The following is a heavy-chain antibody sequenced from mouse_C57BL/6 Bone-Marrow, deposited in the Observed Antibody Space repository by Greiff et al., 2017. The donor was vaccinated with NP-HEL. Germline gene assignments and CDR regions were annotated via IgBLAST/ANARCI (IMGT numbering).Heavy chain of an antibody. CDR2: ISNGGGST. CDR1: GFTFSDYY. D-gene: IGHD2-3*01. Sequence: EVHLVESGGGLVQPGGSLKLSCAASGFTFSDYYMYWVRQTPEKRLEWVAYISNGGGSTYYPDTVKGRFTISRDNAKNTLYLQMSRLKSEDTAMYYCARAVYDYWYFDVWGTGTTVTVSS. CDR3: ARAVYDYWYFDV. V-gene: IGHV5-12*01. J-gene: IGHJ1*03.